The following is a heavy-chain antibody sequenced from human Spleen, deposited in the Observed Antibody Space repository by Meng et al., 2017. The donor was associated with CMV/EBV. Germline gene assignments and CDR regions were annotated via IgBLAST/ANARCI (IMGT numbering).Heavy chain of an antibody. CDR2: LYYSGST. Sequence: SETLSLTCTVSGGSISSDTYYWTWIRQHPGKGLEWIGSLYYSGSTYYNLSLKSRVTISVDTSKNQVSLRLSSVTAADTAFYYCVRDLSVVAGAIGAYDIWGQGTLVTVSS. D-gene: IGHD2-2*01. CDR3: VRDLSVVAGAIGAYDI. CDR1: GGSISSDTYY. J-gene: IGHJ3*02. V-gene: IGHV4-39*07.